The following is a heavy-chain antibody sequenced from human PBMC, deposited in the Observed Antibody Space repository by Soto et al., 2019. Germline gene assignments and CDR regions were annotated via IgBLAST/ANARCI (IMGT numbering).Heavy chain of an antibody. CDR1: GFTFSNAW. CDR2: IKTRADGGTA. Sequence: EVQLVESRGGLVKPGESLTLSCAASGFTFSNAWMSWVRQAPGKGLEWVGRIKTRADGGTADYAAPVQVRFTISRDDLTNTLYLHMNSLKTEDTAVYYCTTDIRWELPPSDHWGQGTLVTVSS. CDR3: TTDIRWELPPSDH. J-gene: IGHJ4*02. V-gene: IGHV3-15*01. D-gene: IGHD1-26*01.